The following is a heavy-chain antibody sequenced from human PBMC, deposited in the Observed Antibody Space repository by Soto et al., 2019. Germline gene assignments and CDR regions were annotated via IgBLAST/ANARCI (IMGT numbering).Heavy chain of an antibody. CDR1: GGPFRSYV. J-gene: IGHJ4*02. CDR3: ARGANWNHPRFDY. Sequence: QVQLVQSGAGVKKPGSSVKVSGKPSGGPFRSYVISGVRQALGQGLEWMGGIIPIFGTANYAQKFQGRVTITADESTSTAYMELSSLRSEDTAVYYCARGANWNHPRFDYWGQGTLVTVSS. D-gene: IGHD1-20*01. CDR2: IIPIFGTA. V-gene: IGHV1-69*01.